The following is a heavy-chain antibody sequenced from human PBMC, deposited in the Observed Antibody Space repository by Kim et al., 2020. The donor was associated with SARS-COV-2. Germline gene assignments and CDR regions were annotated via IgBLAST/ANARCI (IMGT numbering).Heavy chain of an antibody. CDR1: GFTFSSHG. D-gene: IGHD3-10*01. V-gene: IGHV3-30*18. Sequence: GRSLRLSCAASGFTFSSHGMHRVRQAPGKGLEWVAAISYDGSNRYYADSVKGRFTISRDKPKNTLYLQMNSLRAEDTALYYCAKNLWFGELSGMDVWGQVTPVTISS. J-gene: IGHJ6*02. CDR2: ISYDGSNR. CDR3: AKNLWFGELSGMDV.